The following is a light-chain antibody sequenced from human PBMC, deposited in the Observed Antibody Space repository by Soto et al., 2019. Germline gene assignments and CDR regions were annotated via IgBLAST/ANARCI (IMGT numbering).Light chain of an antibody. CDR3: SSYTTSRTDV. CDR2: EVS. V-gene: IGLV2-18*02. J-gene: IGLJ1*01. Sequence: QSVLTQPPSVSGSPGQSVTISCTGTSSDVGSYDSVSWYQQPPGTVPKLMIYEVSNRPSGVPDRFSGSKSGNTASLTISGLQAEDEADYYCSSYTTSRTDVFGTGTKVTVL. CDR1: SSDVGSYDS.